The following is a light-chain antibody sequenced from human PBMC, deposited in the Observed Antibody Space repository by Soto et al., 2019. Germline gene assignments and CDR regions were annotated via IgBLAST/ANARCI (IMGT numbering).Light chain of an antibody. Sequence: QSALTQPASVSGSPGQSITICCTGTSSDVGGYNYVSWYQQHPGKAPKLMIYEVSNRPSGVSNRFSGSKSGNTASLTISGLQAEDEGDYYCSLYTSCSTLDLVFGGGTKLTVL. CDR3: SLYTSCSTLDLV. CDR1: SSDVGGYNY. CDR2: EVS. V-gene: IGLV2-14*01. J-gene: IGLJ2*01.